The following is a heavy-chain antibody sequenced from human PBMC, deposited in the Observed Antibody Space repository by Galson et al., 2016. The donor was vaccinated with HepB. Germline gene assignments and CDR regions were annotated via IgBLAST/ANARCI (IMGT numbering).Heavy chain of an antibody. V-gene: IGHV3-33*05. Sequence: SLRLSCATSGFTFSRYGMHWVRQAPGKGLEWVAVISYDERKRYYADSVKGRFTISRDGSKNTLFLQMNSLRAEDPAVYYCARDRGFIAVSLTFADFWGQGTRVIVSS. CDR1: GFTFSRYG. D-gene: IGHD2-15*01. CDR2: ISYDERKR. J-gene: IGHJ4*02. CDR3: ARDRGFIAVSLTFADF.